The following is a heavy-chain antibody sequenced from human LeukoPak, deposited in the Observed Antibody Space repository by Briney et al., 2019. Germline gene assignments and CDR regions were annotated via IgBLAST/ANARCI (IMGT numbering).Heavy chain of an antibody. V-gene: IGHV1-8*01. CDR1: GYTFTSYD. J-gene: IGHJ5*02. Sequence: GASVKVSCKASGYTFTSYDINWVRQATGQGLEWMGWMNPNSGNTGYAQKFQGRVTMTRNTSISTAYMELSSLRSEDTAVYYCARDRYYGRWFNPWGQGTLVTVSS. CDR3: ARDRYYGRWFNP. D-gene: IGHD3-10*01. CDR2: MNPNSGNT.